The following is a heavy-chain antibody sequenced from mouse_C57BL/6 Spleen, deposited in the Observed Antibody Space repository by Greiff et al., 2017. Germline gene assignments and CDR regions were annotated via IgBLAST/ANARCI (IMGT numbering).Heavy chain of an antibody. CDR2: ISNLAYSI. D-gene: IGHD1-1*01. V-gene: IGHV5-15*04. CDR1: GFTFSDYG. Sequence: EVKLEESGGGLVQPGGSLKLSCAASGFTFSDYGMAWVRQAPRKGPEWVAFISNLAYSIYYADTVTGRFTISRENAKNTLYLEMSSLRSEDTAMYYCARRGPYSHFDYWGQGTTLTVSS. CDR3: ARRGPYSHFDY. J-gene: IGHJ2*01.